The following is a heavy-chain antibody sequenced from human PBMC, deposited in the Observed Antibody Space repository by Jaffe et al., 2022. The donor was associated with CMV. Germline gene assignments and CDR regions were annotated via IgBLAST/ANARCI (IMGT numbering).Heavy chain of an antibody. CDR2: IKQDGSEK. J-gene: IGHJ6*04. D-gene: IGHD3-9*01. CDR1: GFTFSSYW. Sequence: EVQLVESGGGLVQPGGSLRLSCAASGFTFSSYWMSWVRQAPGKGLEWVANIKQDGSEKYYVDSVKGRFTISRDNAKNSLYLQMNSLRAEDTAVYYCARGPPYYDILTGYYNRFPLDVWGKGTTVTVSS. CDR3: ARGPPYYDILTGYYNRFPLDV. V-gene: IGHV3-7*03.